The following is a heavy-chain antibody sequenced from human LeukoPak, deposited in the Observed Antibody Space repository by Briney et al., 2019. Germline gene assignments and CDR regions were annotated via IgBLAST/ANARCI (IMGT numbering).Heavy chain of an antibody. J-gene: IGHJ4*02. CDR2: ISSRSSSI. V-gene: IGHV3-48*04. CDR3: ARSYGGSYLDY. CDR1: GFTFSSYS. Sequence: GGSLRLSCAASGFTFSSYSMNWVRQAPGKGLEWVSYISSRSSSIYYADSVKGRFTISRDNAKNSLYLQMNSLRAEDTAVYYCARSYGGSYLDYWGQGTLVTVSS. D-gene: IGHD1-26*01.